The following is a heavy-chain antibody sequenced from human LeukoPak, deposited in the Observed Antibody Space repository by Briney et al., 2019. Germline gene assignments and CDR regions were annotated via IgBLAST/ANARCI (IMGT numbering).Heavy chain of an antibody. Sequence: GVLRLSCAASGFTFSNNWMSWVRQAPGKGLEWVANIKQDGSDKYYVDSVKGRFTISRDNAKNSLYLQMNSLRAEDTAVYYCAKGGGVWGTAGYWGLGTLVTVSS. CDR2: IKQDGSDK. D-gene: IGHD3-16*01. V-gene: IGHV3-7*01. J-gene: IGHJ4*02. CDR3: AKGGGVWGTAGY. CDR1: GFTFSNNW.